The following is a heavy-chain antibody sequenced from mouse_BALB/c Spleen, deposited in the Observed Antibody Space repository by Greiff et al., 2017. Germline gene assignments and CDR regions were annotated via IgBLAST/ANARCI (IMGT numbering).Heavy chain of an antibody. CDR1: GISITTGNYR. J-gene: IGHJ2*01. V-gene: IGHV3-5*02. CDR2: IYYSGTI. CDR3: ARGADGNYYFDY. Sequence: VQLKESGPGLVKPSQTVSLTCTVTGISITTGNYRWSWIRQFPGNKLEWIGYIYYSGTITYNPSLTSRTTITRDTSKNQFFLEMNSLTAEDTATYYCARGADGNYYFDYWGQGTTLTVSS. D-gene: IGHD2-1*01.